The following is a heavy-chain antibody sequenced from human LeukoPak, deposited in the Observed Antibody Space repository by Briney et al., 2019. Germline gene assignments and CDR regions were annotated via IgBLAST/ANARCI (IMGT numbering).Heavy chain of an antibody. CDR3: ARQNRDILTGYPKGAFDI. CDR2: IYYSGST. Sequence: SETLSLTCTVSGGSISSSSYYWGWIRQPPGKGLEWIGSIYYSGSTYYNPSLKSRVTISVDTSKNQFSLKLSSVTAADTAVYYCARQNRDILTGYPKGAFDIWGQGTMVTVSS. J-gene: IGHJ3*02. V-gene: IGHV4-39*01. CDR1: GGSISSSSYY. D-gene: IGHD3-9*01.